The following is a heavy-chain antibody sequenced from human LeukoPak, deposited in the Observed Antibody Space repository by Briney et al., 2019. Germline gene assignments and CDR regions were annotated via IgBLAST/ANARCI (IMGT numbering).Heavy chain of an antibody. D-gene: IGHD4-23*01. Sequence: ASVKVSCKASGGTFRGNGYHWVREAPGRGLEWMGGIIPMFDSRSYAQRFKGRVTLTSDESRTTVYMELSNLTSEDTAIYYCAREANFGGNLNWLDPWGQRTLVTVSS. V-gene: IGHV1-69*01. J-gene: IGHJ5*02. CDR2: IIPMFDSR. CDR1: GGTFRGNG. CDR3: AREANFGGNLNWLDP.